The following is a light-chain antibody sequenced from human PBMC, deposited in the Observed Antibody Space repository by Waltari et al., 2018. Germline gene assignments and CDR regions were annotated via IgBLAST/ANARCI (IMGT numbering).Light chain of an antibody. J-gene: IGLJ2*01. V-gene: IGLV6-57*03. Sequence: FMLTQPHSVSESPGKTVTISCTRSSGNIASNYVQWYQQRPGRAPTTIIYEHTQRPSGVPDGFSGAIDSSSNSASLTISGLITEDEADYYCQSYDLNSRVVFGGRTKLTVL. CDR2: EHT. CDR3: QSYDLNSRVV. CDR1: SGNIASNY.